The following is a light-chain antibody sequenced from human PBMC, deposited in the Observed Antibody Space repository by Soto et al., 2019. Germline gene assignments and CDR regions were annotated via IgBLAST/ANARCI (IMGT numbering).Light chain of an antibody. J-gene: IGKJ2*01. CDR2: DAS. Sequence: EIVLTQSPATLSLSPGERATLSCRASQSVSSYLNWYQQKPVQAPRLLIYDASNRATGIPARFSGSGSGTDFTLTISSLEPEDFAVYYCHQRSNWPPYTFGQGTKLEIK. CDR3: HQRSNWPPYT. CDR1: QSVSSY. V-gene: IGKV3-11*01.